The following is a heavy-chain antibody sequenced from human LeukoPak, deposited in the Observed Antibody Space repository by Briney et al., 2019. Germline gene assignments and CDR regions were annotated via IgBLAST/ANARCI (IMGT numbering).Heavy chain of an antibody. J-gene: IGHJ4*02. CDR3: AKGDRWFGGLY. CDR1: GFTFSSYA. Sequence: PGGSLRLSCAASGFTFSSYAMSWVRQAPGKGLEWVSAISGSGGSTYYADSVKGRFTSSRDNSKNTLYLQMNSLRAEGTAVYYCAKGDRWFGGLYWGQGTLVTVSS. CDR2: ISGSGGST. V-gene: IGHV3-23*01. D-gene: IGHD3-10*01.